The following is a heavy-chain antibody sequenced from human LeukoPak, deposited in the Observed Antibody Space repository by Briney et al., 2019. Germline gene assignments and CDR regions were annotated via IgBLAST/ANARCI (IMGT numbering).Heavy chain of an antibody. Sequence: GGSLRLSCAASGFTFSSYCMNWVRQAPGKGLEWVSSISSSSSYIYYADSVKGRFTIFRDNAKNSLNLQMNSLRAEDTAVYYCAREEYSGYVSWGQGTLVTVSS. J-gene: IGHJ5*02. V-gene: IGHV3-21*01. CDR3: AREEYSGYVS. D-gene: IGHD5-12*01. CDR2: ISSSSSYI. CDR1: GFTFSSYC.